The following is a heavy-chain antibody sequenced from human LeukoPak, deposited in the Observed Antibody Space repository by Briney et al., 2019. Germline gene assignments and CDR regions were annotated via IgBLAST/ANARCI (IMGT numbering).Heavy chain of an antibody. Sequence: GGSLRLSCAASGFTFSSYSMNWVRQAPGKGLEWVSAISGSGGSTYYADSVKGRFTISRDNSKNTLYLQMNSLRAEDTAVYYCAKGKGYCSSTSCPWGQGTMVTVSS. V-gene: IGHV3-23*01. D-gene: IGHD2-2*01. J-gene: IGHJ3*01. CDR3: AKGKGYCSSTSCP. CDR2: ISGSGGST. CDR1: GFTFSSYS.